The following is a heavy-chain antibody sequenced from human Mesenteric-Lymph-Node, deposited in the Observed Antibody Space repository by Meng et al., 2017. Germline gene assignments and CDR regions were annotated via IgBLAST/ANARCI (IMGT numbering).Heavy chain of an antibody. J-gene: IGHJ4*02. CDR3: ARDPGTKPGNDD. Sequence: GESLKISCAASGFTFSSYSMNWVRQAPGKGLEWVSYISTGGGTIYYTDSVKVRFTISRDNAKNSLYLQMNSLRAEDTAVYYCARDPGTKPGNDDWGQGTLVTVSS. D-gene: IGHD1/OR15-1a*01. CDR2: ISTGGGTI. CDR1: GFTFSSYS. V-gene: IGHV3-48*04.